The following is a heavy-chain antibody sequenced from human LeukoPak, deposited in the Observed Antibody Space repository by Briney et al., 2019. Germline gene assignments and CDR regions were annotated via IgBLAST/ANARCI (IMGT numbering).Heavy chain of an antibody. CDR3: ARYSGIEARPFFDY. Sequence: MSSETLSLTCTVSGGSISSYYWSWIRQSPGKGLEWIGYLYYTGSSDYNPSLKSRVTISVDTSKNQFSLKLSSVTAEDTAVYYCARYSGIEARPFFDYWGQGTLVTVSS. D-gene: IGHD6-6*01. J-gene: IGHJ4*02. V-gene: IGHV4-59*01. CDR2: LYYTGSS. CDR1: GGSISSYY.